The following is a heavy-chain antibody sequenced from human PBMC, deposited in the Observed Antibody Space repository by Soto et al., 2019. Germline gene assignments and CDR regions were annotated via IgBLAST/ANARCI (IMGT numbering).Heavy chain of an antibody. D-gene: IGHD3-22*01. J-gene: IGHJ6*02. Sequence: GESLKISCKGSGYSFTSYWIGWVRQMPGKGLEWMGIIYPGDSDTRYSPSFQGQVTISADKSISTAYLQWSSLKASDTAMYYCARRLRGITMIVGGMDVWGQGTTVTVSS. CDR1: GYSFTSYW. CDR3: ARRLRGITMIVGGMDV. CDR2: IYPGDSDT. V-gene: IGHV5-51*01.